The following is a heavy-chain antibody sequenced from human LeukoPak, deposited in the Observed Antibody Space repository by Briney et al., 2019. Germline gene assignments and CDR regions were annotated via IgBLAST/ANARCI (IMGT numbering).Heavy chain of an antibody. CDR3: AREAAAGHLDP. Sequence: PSETLSLTCTVSGGSISNYYWSWVRQPPGKGLEWIGYIYYSGSTTYNPSLKSRVTISEDTSKNQFSLKLSSVTAADTAVYYCAREAAAGHLDPWGQGTLVTVSS. D-gene: IGHD6-13*01. J-gene: IGHJ5*02. CDR1: GGSISNYY. V-gene: IGHV4-59*12. CDR2: IYYSGST.